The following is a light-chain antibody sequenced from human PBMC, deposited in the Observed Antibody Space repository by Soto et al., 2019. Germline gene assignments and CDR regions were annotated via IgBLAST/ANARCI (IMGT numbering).Light chain of an antibody. CDR3: QQYGSSPWT. J-gene: IGKJ1*01. V-gene: IGKV3-20*01. Sequence: EIVLTQSPGTLSLSPGERATLSCRASQSVSSSYLAWYQHKAGQAPRLLIYGASSRATGIPDRFSGSGSGTDFTLTISRLEPEDFAVYYCQQYGSSPWTFGQGTKVDIK. CDR1: QSVSSSY. CDR2: GAS.